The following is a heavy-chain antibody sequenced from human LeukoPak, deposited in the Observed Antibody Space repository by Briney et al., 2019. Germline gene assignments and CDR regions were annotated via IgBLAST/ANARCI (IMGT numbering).Heavy chain of an antibody. V-gene: IGHV3-48*03. CDR3: ARDGAADYYGYNWFDP. J-gene: IGHJ5*02. CDR1: GFTFSSYE. D-gene: IGHD3-10*01. CDR2: ISSSGSTR. Sequence: GGSLRLSCAASGFTFSSYEMNWVRQAPGKGLEWVSYISSSGSTRYYADSVKGRFTISRDNAKNSLYLQMNSLRAEDTAVYYCARDGAADYYGYNWFDPWGQGTLVTVSS.